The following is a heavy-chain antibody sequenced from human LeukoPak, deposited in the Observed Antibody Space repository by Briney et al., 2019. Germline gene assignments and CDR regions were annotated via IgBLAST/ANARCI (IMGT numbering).Heavy chain of an antibody. CDR3: ARAVDEQLFFDY. V-gene: IGHV1-46*01. D-gene: IGHD6-13*01. CDR2: INPSGGST. Sequence: GIINPSGGSTSYAQKFQGRVTMTRDTSTSTVYMELSSLRSEDTAVYYCARAVDEQLFFDYWGQGTLVTVSS. J-gene: IGHJ4*02.